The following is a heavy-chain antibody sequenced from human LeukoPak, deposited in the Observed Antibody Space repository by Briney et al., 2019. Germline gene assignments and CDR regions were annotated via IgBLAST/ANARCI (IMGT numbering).Heavy chain of an antibody. CDR2: IIPIFGTA. D-gene: IGHD2-15*01. CDR3: ARWDCSGGSCYLGWFDP. CDR1: GYTFKNYG. J-gene: IGHJ5*02. Sequence: GASVKVSCRASGYTFKNYGISWVRQAPGQGLEWMGGIIPIFGTANYAQKFQGRVTITADESTSTAYMELSSLRSEDTAVYYCARWDCSGGSCYLGWFDPWGQGTLITVSS. V-gene: IGHV1-69*13.